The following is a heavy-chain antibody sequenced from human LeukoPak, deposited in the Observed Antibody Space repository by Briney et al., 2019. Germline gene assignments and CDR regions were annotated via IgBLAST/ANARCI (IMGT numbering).Heavy chain of an antibody. V-gene: IGHV3-23*01. J-gene: IGHJ6*03. CDR1: GFTFSSYA. CDR2: ISGSGGST. CDR3: AREVSVRGEFPTYSSYYCMDV. Sequence: PGGSLRLSCAASGFTFSSYAMSWVRQAPGKGLEWVSAISGSGGSTYYADSVKGRFTISRDNSYNTLYLQMNSLRAEDTAVYYCAREVSVRGEFPTYSSYYCMDVWGKGTTVTVSS. D-gene: IGHD3-10*02.